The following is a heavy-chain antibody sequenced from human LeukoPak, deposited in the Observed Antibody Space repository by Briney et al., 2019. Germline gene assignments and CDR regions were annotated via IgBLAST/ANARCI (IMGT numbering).Heavy chain of an antibody. Sequence: GGSLKLSCAASGFTFSGSAMHWVRQASGKGLEWVGRIRSKANSYATAYAASVKGRFTISRDDSKNTAYLQMNSLKTEDTAVYYCTTGVRLRFLEWLSPSDYWGQGTLVTVSS. CDR1: GFTFSGSA. CDR3: TTGVRLRFLEWLSPSDY. J-gene: IGHJ4*02. V-gene: IGHV3-73*01. CDR2: IRSKANSYAT. D-gene: IGHD3-3*01.